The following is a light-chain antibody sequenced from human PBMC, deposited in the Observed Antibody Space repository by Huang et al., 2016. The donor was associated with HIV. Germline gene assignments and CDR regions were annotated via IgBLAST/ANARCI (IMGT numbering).Light chain of an antibody. CDR2: AAY. CDR3: LQDYNYPRT. Sequence: AIQMTQSPSSLSASVGDRVTITCRASQAIRNDLGWYQQRPGKATKLLIYAAYEFHVGVPLRFSGSGSGTDFTLTISSLQPEDFATYYCLQDYNYPRTFGQGTKVKI. J-gene: IGKJ1*01. CDR1: QAIRND. V-gene: IGKV1-6*01.